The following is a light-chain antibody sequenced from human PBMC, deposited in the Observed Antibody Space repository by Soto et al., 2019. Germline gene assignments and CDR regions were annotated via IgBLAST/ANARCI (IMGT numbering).Light chain of an antibody. CDR3: QQRSNWPSLT. CDR1: QSVSSF. J-gene: IGKJ4*01. CDR2: DAS. V-gene: IGKV3-11*01. Sequence: EVVLTQSPATLSLSPGERATLSCRASQSVSSFLAWYQQKPGQAPRLLIYDASNRATGIPARFSGSGSGTDFTPSISSLEPEDYAVDYCQQRSNWPSLTFGGGTKVEIK.